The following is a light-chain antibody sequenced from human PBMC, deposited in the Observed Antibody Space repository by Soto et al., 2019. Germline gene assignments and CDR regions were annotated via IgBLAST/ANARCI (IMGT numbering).Light chain of an antibody. CDR1: QTVLYSSNNKNY. V-gene: IGKV4-1*01. J-gene: IGKJ4*01. CDR2: WAS. CDR3: QQYYSTPLT. Sequence: DIVMTQSPVSLAVSLGERATINCKSSQTVLYSSNNKNYLAWYQQKPGQPPKLLIYWASTRQSGVPDRFSGSGSGTDFTLTISSLQAEDVAVYYCQQYYSTPLTFGGGTKVELK.